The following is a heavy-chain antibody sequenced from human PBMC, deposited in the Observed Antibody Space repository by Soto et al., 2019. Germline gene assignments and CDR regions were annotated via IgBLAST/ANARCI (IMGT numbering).Heavy chain of an antibody. J-gene: IGHJ4*02. CDR2: IFYSGST. Sequence: FVMQSLTWTVAEAHIISYDGSWLRKHPGKGLEWIGYIFYSGSTNYNPSLRSRVIMSVDTSKNQFSLKLTSVTTADTAVYFCASEYSGSQPGDYFDYWGQGTLVSLSS. D-gene: IGHD1-26*01. CDR3: ASEYSGSQPGDYFDY. V-gene: IGHV4-59*01. CDR1: EAHIISYD.